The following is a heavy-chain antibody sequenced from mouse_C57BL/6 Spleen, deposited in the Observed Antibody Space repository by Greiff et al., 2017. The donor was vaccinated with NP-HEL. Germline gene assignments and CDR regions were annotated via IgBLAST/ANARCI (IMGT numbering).Heavy chain of an antibody. CDR3: ARWRWSDAMDY. V-gene: IGHV1-76*01. CDR1: GYTFTDYY. CDR2: IYPGSGNT. Sequence: VQVVESGAELVRPGASVKLSCKASGYTFTDYYINWVKQRPGQGLEWIARIYPGSGNTYYNEKFKGKATLTAEKSSSTAYMQLSSLTSEDSAVYFCARWRWSDAMDYWGQGTSVTVSS. J-gene: IGHJ4*01. D-gene: IGHD2-3*01.